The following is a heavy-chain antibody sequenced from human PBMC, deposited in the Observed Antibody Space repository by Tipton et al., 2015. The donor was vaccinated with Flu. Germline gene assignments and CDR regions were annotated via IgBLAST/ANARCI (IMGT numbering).Heavy chain of an antibody. CDR3: ARLRRTNYDSFMDV. CDR1: GFTFRSYD. D-gene: IGHD3-3*01. J-gene: IGHJ6*02. CDR2: ITTAGDT. V-gene: IGHV3-13*01. Sequence: LSLTCAASGFTFRSYDVHWVRQPTGKGLQWVSAITTAGDTYYPDSVKGRFTISRENAKNSSYLQMNNLRAGDTAVYYCARLRRTNYDSFMDVWGQGTTVTVSS.